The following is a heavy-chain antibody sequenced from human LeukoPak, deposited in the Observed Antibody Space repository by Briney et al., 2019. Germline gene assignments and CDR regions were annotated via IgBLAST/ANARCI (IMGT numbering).Heavy chain of an antibody. CDR1: GGSISSSSYY. D-gene: IGHD3-3*01. CDR3: ARELYYDFWSGYYREDAFDI. Sequence: SETLSLTCTVSGGSISSSSYYWGWIRQPPGRGLEWIGSIYHSGRTYYNPSLKSRVTISIDTSKNHFSLKLSSVTAADTAVYYCARELYYDFWSGYYREDAFDIWGQGTMVTVSS. CDR2: IYHSGRT. J-gene: IGHJ3*02. V-gene: IGHV4-39*02.